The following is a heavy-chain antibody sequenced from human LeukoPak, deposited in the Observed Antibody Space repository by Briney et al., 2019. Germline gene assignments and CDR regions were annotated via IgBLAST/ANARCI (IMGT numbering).Heavy chain of an antibody. V-gene: IGHV3-21*01. J-gene: IGHJ4*02. D-gene: IGHD3-10*01. CDR1: RFTFSSYS. CDR2: ISSSSIYI. CDR3: ARAPYYYYDSGSGTRVTGNPDY. Sequence: PGGSLRLSCAASRFTFSSYSMNWVRQAPGKGLEWVSSISSSSIYIYYADSVKGRLTISRDNAKNSLYLQMNSLRAEDTAVYYCARAPYYYYDSGSGTRVTGNPDYWGQGTLVTVSS.